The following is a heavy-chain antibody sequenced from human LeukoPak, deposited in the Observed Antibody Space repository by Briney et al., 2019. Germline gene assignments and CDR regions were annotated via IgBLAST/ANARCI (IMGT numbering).Heavy chain of an antibody. D-gene: IGHD6-19*01. V-gene: IGHV3-21*01. J-gene: IGHJ4*02. CDR2: ISSRSGYI. CDR3: ASFDSSGWHYFDY. Sequence: GGSLKLSCAASGFTFSSYSMSWVRQAPGKGLEWVSSISSRSGYIYYGDSVKGRFTISRDNAKNSLYLQMNTLRAEDTAVYYCASFDSSGWHYFDYWGQGTLVTVSA. CDR1: GFTFSSYS.